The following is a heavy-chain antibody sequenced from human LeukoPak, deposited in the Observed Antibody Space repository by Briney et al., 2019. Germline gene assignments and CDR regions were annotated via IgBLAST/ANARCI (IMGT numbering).Heavy chain of an antibody. CDR2: IYTSGST. V-gene: IGHV4-4*07. J-gene: IGHJ4*02. D-gene: IGHD3-10*01. CDR3: ARDTYYYGSGSYSILDY. CDR1: GGSISSYY. Sequence: SETLSLTCTVSGGSISSYYWSWVRQPAGKGLEWIGRIYTSGSTNYNPSLKSRVTMSVDTSKNQFSLKLSSVTAADTAVYYCARDTYYYGSGSYSILDYWGQGTLVTVSS.